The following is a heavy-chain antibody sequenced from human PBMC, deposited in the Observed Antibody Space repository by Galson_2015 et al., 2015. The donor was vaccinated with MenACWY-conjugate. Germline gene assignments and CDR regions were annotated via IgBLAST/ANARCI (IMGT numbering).Heavy chain of an antibody. CDR2: IKEDGSDK. Sequence: SLRLACAASGFTFNNYWVNWVRQAPGKGLEWVASIKEDGSDKYYVDSVKGRFTISRDNAPNSLYLQLKSLRADDTAVYYCARDLGFCSGGTCYPVYDSWGQGTLVTVSS. J-gene: IGHJ4*02. D-gene: IGHD2-15*01. CDR1: GFTFNNYW. V-gene: IGHV3-7*03. CDR3: ARDLGFCSGGTCYPVYDS.